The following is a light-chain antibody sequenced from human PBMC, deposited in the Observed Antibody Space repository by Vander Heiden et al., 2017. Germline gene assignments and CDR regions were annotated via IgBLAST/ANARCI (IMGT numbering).Light chain of an antibody. V-gene: IGLV2-8*01. J-gene: IGLJ1*01. CDR1: SSDVGAYKY. CDR3: TSYVGSNTFV. Sequence: QSVLTQPPSASRSPGQSVTISCTGTSSDVGAYKYVSWYQQHPGKPPKFIIYEVNKRPSGVPDRFSGSKSGNTASLTVSGLRPDDEADYYCTSYVGSNTFVFGAGTKLTVL. CDR2: EVN.